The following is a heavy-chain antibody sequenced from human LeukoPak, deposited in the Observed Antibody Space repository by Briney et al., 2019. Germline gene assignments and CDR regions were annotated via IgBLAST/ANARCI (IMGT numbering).Heavy chain of an antibody. J-gene: IGHJ4*02. CDR3: ARGTPGYSSV. Sequence: ASVRVSCAASGYTFTSYYVHWVRQAPGQGLEWMGIINPSGGTNYSKKFQGRVTMTRETSTSTVYMELSSLRSEDTAVYYCARGTPGYSSVWGQGGLVTVSS. V-gene: IGHV1-46*01. D-gene: IGHD6-19*01. CDR2: INPSGGT. CDR1: GYTFTSYY.